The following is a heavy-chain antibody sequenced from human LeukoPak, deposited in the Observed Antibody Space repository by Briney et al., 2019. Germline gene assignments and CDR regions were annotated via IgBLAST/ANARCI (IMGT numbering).Heavy chain of an antibody. CDR1: GFTFSSYS. D-gene: IGHD4-23*01. CDR3: VRDRAGGNSVWFDP. CDR2: ISSSSGTI. Sequence: PGGSLRLSCAASGFTFSSYSMDWVRQAPGKGLEWISFISSSSGTIYYADSVKGRFTISRDNAKNSLYLQMNSLRDEHTAVYYCVRDRAGGNSVWFDPWGQGTLVTVSS. V-gene: IGHV3-48*02. J-gene: IGHJ5*02.